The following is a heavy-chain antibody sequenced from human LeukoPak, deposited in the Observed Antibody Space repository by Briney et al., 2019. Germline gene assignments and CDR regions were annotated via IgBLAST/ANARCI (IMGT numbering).Heavy chain of an antibody. V-gene: IGHV1-69*06. CDR1: GGTFSSYA. D-gene: IGHD3-3*01. Sequence: ASVKVSCTASGGTFSSYAISWVRQAPGQGLEWMGGIIPIFGTANYAQKFQGRVTITADKSTSTAYMELSSLRSEDTAVYYCARELVGVVKSAFDIWGQGTMVTVSS. J-gene: IGHJ3*02. CDR3: ARELVGVVKSAFDI. CDR2: IIPIFGTA.